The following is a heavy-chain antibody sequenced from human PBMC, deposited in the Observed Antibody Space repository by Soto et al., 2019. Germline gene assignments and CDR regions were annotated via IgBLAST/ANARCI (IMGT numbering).Heavy chain of an antibody. CDR3: AREGFDSSGYEYYFDY. CDR1: GFTFSSYA. J-gene: IGHJ4*02. CDR2: ISYDGSNK. D-gene: IGHD3-22*01. Sequence: QVQLVESGGGVVQPGRSLRLSCAASGFTFSSYALHWVRQAPGKGLEWVAVISYDGSNKYYADSVKGRFTISRDNSKNTLYLQMNSLRAEDTAVYYCAREGFDSSGYEYYFDYWGQGTLVTGSS. V-gene: IGHV3-30-3*01.